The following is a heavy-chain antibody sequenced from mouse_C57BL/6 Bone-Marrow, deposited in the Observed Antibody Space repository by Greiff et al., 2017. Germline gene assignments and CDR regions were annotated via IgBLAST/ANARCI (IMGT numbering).Heavy chain of an antibody. Sequence: EVKVVESGGGLVKPGGSLKLPCAASGFTFSDYGMHWVRQAPEKGLEWVAYISSGSSTIYYADTVKGRFTISRDNAKNTLFLQMTSLRSEDTAMYYCARRAMDYWGQGTSVTVSS. V-gene: IGHV5-17*01. CDR1: GFTFSDYG. CDR3: ARRAMDY. J-gene: IGHJ4*01. CDR2: ISSGSSTI.